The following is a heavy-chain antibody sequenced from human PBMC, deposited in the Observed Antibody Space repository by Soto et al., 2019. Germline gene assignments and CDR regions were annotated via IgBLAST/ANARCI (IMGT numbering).Heavy chain of an antibody. Sequence: GGSLRLSCAASGFTFSSYSMNWARQAPGKGLEWVSYISSSSSTIYYADSVKGRFTISRDNAKNSLYLQMNSLRDEDTAVYYCARVRAVLRYFDWLPDYWGQGTLVTVSS. CDR1: GFTFSSYS. J-gene: IGHJ4*02. CDR3: ARVRAVLRYFDWLPDY. CDR2: ISSSSSTI. D-gene: IGHD3-9*01. V-gene: IGHV3-48*02.